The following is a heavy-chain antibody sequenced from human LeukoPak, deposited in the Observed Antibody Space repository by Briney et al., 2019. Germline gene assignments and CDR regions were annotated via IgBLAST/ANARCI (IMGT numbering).Heavy chain of an antibody. CDR3: VRHLSAGRPAFDI. D-gene: IGHD1-14*01. V-gene: IGHV4-59*08. CDR1: GASINSYY. CDR2: IDYSGSTNYNPS. J-gene: IGHJ3*02. Sequence: SETLSLTCTVSGASINSYYWSRIRQPPGKGLEWIGYIDYSGSTNYNPSNYNPSLKSRVTISVDTSNIKFSLKLTSLTAADTAVYYCVRHLSAGRPAFDIWGQGTMVTVSS.